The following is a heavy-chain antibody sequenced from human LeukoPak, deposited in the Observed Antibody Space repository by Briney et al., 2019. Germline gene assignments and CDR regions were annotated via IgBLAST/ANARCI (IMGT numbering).Heavy chain of an antibody. D-gene: IGHD4-23*01. CDR2: ISYDGSNK. J-gene: IGHJ4*02. CDR1: GFTFSSYA. Sequence: GGSLGLSCAASGFTFSSYAMHWVRQAPGKGLEWVAVISYDGSNKYCADSVKGRFTISRDNSKNTLYLQMNSLRAEDTAVYYCAREPSYGGIKDYWGQGTLVTVSS. CDR3: AREPSYGGIKDY. V-gene: IGHV3-30-3*01.